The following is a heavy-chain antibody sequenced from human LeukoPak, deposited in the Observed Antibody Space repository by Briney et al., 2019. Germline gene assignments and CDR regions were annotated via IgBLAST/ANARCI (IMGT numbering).Heavy chain of an antibody. V-gene: IGHV4-38-2*01. Sequence: SETLSLTCPVSAYSLSSGYFWGWIRLPPGKGLEWIASIYHSGSTYYNPSLKSRVTISVDTSLNQFSLKLTSVTASDTAVYYCARTQSSGIVGATTQFDYWGQGTLVTVSS. CDR2: IYHSGST. J-gene: IGHJ4*02. D-gene: IGHD1-26*01. CDR3: ARTQSSGIVGATTQFDY. CDR1: AYSLSSGYF.